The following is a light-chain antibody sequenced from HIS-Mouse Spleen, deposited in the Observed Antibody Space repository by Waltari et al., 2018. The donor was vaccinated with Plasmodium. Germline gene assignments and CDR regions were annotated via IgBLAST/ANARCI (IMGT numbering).Light chain of an antibody. CDR3: QAWDSSTVV. V-gene: IGLV3-1*01. CDR2: QDS. J-gene: IGLJ2*01. Sequence: SYALTQPPSVSVSPGPPAHITCSGDKLGYKYACWYQQKPGQSPVLVIYQDSKRPSGIPERFSGSNSGNTATLTISGTQAMDEADYYCQAWDSSTVVFGGGTKLTVL. CDR1: KLGYKY.